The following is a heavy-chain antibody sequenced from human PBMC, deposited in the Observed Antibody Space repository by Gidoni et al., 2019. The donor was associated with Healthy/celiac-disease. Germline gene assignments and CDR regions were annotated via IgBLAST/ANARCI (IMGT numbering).Heavy chain of an antibody. V-gene: IGHV4-31*03. CDR2: IYYSGST. CDR3: ARDLYDFWAGSYYYMDV. CDR1: GGAIRSGGYY. J-gene: IGHJ6*03. D-gene: IGHD3-3*01. Sequence: QVQLQQSGPGLVKPSQTLSLTCTVSGGAIRSGGYYWSWNRQHPGKGLEWIGYIYYSGSTYYNPSLKSRVTISVDTSKNQFSLKLSSVTAADTAVYYCARDLYDFWAGSYYYMDVWGKGTTVTVSS.